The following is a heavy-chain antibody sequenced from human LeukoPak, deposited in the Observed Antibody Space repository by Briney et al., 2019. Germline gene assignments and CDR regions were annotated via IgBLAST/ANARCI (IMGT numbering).Heavy chain of an antibody. Sequence: SQTLSLTCTVSGGSISSGGYYWSWIRQHPGKGLEWIGYIYYRGSTYYNPSLKSRVTISVDTSRNQFSLKLSSVTAADTAVFYKQKTAYDILTGYYPDAFDIWGQGTMVTVSS. CDR3: QKTAYDILTGYYPDAFDI. CDR1: GGSISSGGYY. D-gene: IGHD3-9*01. V-gene: IGHV4-31*03. J-gene: IGHJ3*02. CDR2: IYYRGST.